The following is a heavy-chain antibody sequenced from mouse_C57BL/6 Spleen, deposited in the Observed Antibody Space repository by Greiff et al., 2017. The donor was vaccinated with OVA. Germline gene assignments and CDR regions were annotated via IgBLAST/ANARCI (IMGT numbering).Heavy chain of an antibody. J-gene: IGHJ3*01. V-gene: IGHV1-18*01. CDR2: INPNNGGT. Sequence: VQLKQSGPELVKPGASVKIPCKASGYTFTDYNMDWVKQSHGKSLEWIGDINPNNGGTIYNQKFKGKATLTVDKSSSTAYMELRSLTSEDTAVYYCARRYYYGSSYTWFAYWGQGTLVTVSA. CDR3: ARRYYYGSSYTWFAY. CDR1: GYTFTDYN. D-gene: IGHD1-1*01.